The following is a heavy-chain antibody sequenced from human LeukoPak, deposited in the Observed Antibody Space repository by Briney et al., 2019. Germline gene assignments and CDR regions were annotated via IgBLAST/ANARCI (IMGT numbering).Heavy chain of an antibody. V-gene: IGHV3-7*01. CDR3: ARDRGWRSNGYYLYHFDY. D-gene: IGHD3-22*01. Sequence: QPGGSLRLSCVASGFTFTDYFMSWVRQAPGKGLEWVASIKHNGGEKYYVDSVKGRFTISRDNAKNSLYLEMSSLRVEDTAVYYCARDRGWRSNGYYLYHFDYWGQGTLVTFAS. J-gene: IGHJ4*02. CDR2: IKHNGGEK. CDR1: GFTFTDYF.